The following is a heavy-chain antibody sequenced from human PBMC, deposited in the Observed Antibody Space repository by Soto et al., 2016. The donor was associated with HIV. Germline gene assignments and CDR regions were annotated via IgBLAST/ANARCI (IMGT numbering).Heavy chain of an antibody. D-gene: IGHD2-2*01. CDR2: IYSSVST. J-gene: IGHJ2*01. CDR1: GGSISTYY. V-gene: IGHV4-4*07. Sequence: QVQLQESGPGLVKPSETLSLTCTVSGGSISTYYWSWIRQPDGKGLEWIGRIYSSVSTTYNPLLNSRVTISVDKSRNQFSLKLNSVTAADTAIYYCARDVSPAATAYWYFDLWGLASWSLSPQ. CDR3: ARDVSPAATAYWYFDL.